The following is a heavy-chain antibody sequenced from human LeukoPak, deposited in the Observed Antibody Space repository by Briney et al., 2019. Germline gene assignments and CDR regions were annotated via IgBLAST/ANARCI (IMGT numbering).Heavy chain of an antibody. CDR1: GFTFSSNG. Sequence: GGSLRLSCVASGFTFSSNGMHWVRQAPGKGLEWVTFIQYDGSKKYYADSVKGRFTISRDNSKNTLYLQMNSLRADDTAVYYCARSLRVRGVPDYMDVWGKGTTVTISS. D-gene: IGHD3-10*01. J-gene: IGHJ6*03. V-gene: IGHV3-30*02. CDR3: ARSLRVRGVPDYMDV. CDR2: IQYDGSKK.